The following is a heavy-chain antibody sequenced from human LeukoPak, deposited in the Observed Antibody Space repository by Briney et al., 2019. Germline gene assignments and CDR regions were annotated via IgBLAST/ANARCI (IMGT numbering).Heavy chain of an antibody. J-gene: IGHJ6*02. CDR2: ISAYNGNT. CDR3: ARGSVTPFFGAYGMDV. Sequence: GASVKVSCKASGYTFTSYGISWVRQAPGQGLEWMGWISAYNGNTNYAQKLQGRVTMTTDTSTSTAYMELRSLRSDATAVYYCARGSVTPFFGAYGMDVWGQGTTVTVSS. CDR1: GYTFTSYG. V-gene: IGHV1-18*01. D-gene: IGHD4-17*01.